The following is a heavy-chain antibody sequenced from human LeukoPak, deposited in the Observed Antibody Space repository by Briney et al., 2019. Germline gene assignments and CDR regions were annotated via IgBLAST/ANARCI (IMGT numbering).Heavy chain of an antibody. CDR2: ISAYNGNT. CDR1: GYTFTSYG. Sequence: ASVKVSCKASGYTFTSYGISWVRQAPGQGLEWMGWISAYNGNTNYAQKLQGRVTMTTDTSTSTAYMELRSLRSDDTAVYYCARVEVGATHINAFDIRGQGTMVTVSS. V-gene: IGHV1-18*01. CDR3: ARVEVGATHINAFDI. J-gene: IGHJ3*02. D-gene: IGHD1-26*01.